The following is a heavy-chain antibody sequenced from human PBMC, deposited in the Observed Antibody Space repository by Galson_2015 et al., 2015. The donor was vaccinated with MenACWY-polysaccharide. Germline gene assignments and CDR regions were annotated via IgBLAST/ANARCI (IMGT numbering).Heavy chain of an antibody. CDR1: GYTFTSYG. D-gene: IGHD3-3*01. J-gene: IGHJ4*02. Sequence: QSGAEVKKPGASVQVSCKASGYTFTSYGITWVRQAPGQGLEWMGWISDYNGNTNYAQSLQGRVTLTRDTSTSAAYMELRSLRSDDTAVYYCARGPITVLDSWGQGTLVTVSS. CDR3: ARGPITVLDS. CDR2: ISDYNGNT. V-gene: IGHV1-18*01.